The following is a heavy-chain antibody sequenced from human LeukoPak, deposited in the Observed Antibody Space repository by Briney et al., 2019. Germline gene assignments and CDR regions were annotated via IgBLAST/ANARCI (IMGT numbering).Heavy chain of an antibody. D-gene: IGHD3-16*01. CDR2: VIPIFGTA. CDR1: GYTFTGYY. CDR3: ARDNDSRDPPHFDY. J-gene: IGHJ4*02. Sequence: ASVKVSCKASGYTFTGYYMHWVRQAPGQGLEWMGGVIPIFGTANYAQKFQGRVTITADKSTRTAYLELSSLRSEDPAVYYCARDNDSRDPPHFDYWGEGTRVTVSS. V-gene: IGHV1-69*06.